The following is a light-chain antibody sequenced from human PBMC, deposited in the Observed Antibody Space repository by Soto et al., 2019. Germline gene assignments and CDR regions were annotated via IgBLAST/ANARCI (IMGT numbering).Light chain of an antibody. J-gene: IGKJ4*01. CDR2: DAS. Sequence: DIQLTQSPSFLSASVGDRVTITCRASRGISTFLAWYQQHPGTAPKRLIYDASNLQSGVPSRFSGSGSGTEFTLTISSLQPEDFATYYCQQVNNYPLTFGGGTKVDIK. CDR1: RGISTF. V-gene: IGKV1-9*01. CDR3: QQVNNYPLT.